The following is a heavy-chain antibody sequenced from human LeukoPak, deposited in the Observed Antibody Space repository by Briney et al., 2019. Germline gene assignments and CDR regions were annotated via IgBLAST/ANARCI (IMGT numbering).Heavy chain of an antibody. V-gene: IGHV1-3*01. CDR1: GYTFTSYA. J-gene: IGHJ6*04. D-gene: IGHD3-10*02. Sequence: ASVKVSCKASGYTFTSYAMHWVRQAPGQRLEWMGWLNAGNGNTKYSQKFQGRVTITRDTSASTAYMELSSLRSEDTAVYYCARGVRGVIGSPYYYYGMDVWGKRTTATVSS. CDR3: ARGVRGVIGSPYYYYGMDV. CDR2: LNAGNGNT.